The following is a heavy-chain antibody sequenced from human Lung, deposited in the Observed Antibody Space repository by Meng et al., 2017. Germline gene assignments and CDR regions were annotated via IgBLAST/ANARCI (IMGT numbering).Heavy chain of an antibody. Sequence: GQLQQWGAGLWKPSGTLSLPCVVSGGSFSDYYWSWIRQPPGKGLEWIGEINHSGSTNYNPSLESRATISVDTSQNNLSLKLSSVTAADSAVYYCARGPTTMAHDFDYWGQGTLVTVSS. J-gene: IGHJ4*02. CDR3: ARGPTTMAHDFDY. CDR1: GGSFSDYY. D-gene: IGHD4-11*01. V-gene: IGHV4-34*01. CDR2: INHSGST.